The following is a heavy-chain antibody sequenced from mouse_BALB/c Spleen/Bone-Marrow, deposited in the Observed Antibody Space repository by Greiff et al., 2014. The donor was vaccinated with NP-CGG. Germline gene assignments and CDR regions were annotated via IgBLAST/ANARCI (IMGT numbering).Heavy chain of an antibody. Sequence: EVQGVESGGALVKPGGSLKLSCAASGFTFSGYGMSWVRQTPDKRLEWVATISSGDGYTYYPDSVKGRFTISRDNAKNTLYLQMSSLTSEDSAMYYCARQRGGGYYGFFAYWGQGTLVTVSA. CDR3: ARQRGGGYYGFFAY. J-gene: IGHJ3*01. V-gene: IGHV5-6*01. CDR1: GFTFSGYG. D-gene: IGHD1-1*01. CDR2: ISSGDGYT.